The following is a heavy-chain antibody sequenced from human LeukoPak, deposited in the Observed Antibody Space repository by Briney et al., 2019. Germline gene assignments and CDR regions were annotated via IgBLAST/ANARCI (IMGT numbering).Heavy chain of an antibody. CDR3: ARATHGTKGYHFYMDV. J-gene: IGHJ6*03. D-gene: IGHD1-26*01. CDR1: GFTFDDYA. Sequence: GGSLRLSCAASGFTFDDYAMHWVRPAPGKGLEWVSGISWNSGSIGYADSVKGRFTISRDNAKNSLYLQMNSLRAEDMAVYYCARATHGTKGYHFYMDVWGKGTTVTVSS. CDR2: ISWNSGSI. V-gene: IGHV3-9*03.